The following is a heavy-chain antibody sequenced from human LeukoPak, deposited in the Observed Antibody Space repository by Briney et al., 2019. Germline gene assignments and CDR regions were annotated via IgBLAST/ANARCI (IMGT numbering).Heavy chain of an antibody. D-gene: IGHD3-9*01. V-gene: IGHV3-11*06. CDR3: AREYYGVIFSHYLDV. CDR1: GFRVSGYD. Sequence: PGGPLRLSCAASGFRVSGYDLNWIRQAPGKGLEWIAYISISSSNIHYADSVRGRFTISRDNANNSLYLQLSSLRVEDTAVYYCAREYYGVIFSHYLDVWGKGTTVTVSS. CDR2: ISISSSNI. J-gene: IGHJ6*04.